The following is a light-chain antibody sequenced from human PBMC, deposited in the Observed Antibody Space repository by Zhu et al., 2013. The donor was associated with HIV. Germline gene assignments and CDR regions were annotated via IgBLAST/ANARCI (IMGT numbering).Light chain of an antibody. V-gene: IGKV1D-16*01. J-gene: IGKJ4*01. CDR1: HSISSW. CDR2: AAS. Sequence: DIQMTQSPSTLSASVGDRVTITCRASHSISSWLAWYQQKPGKAPKLLIYAASILQSGVPSRFSGSGSGTDFTFTISSLQPEDIGTYYCQQYDILPRAFGGGTKVEIK. CDR3: QQYDILPRA.